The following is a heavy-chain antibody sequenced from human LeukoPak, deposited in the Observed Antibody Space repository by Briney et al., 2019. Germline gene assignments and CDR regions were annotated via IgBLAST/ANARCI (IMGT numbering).Heavy chain of an antibody. D-gene: IGHD3-3*01. Sequence: GGSLRLSCAVSGFTFSNAWMSWVRQAPGKGLEWVGRIKSKTDGATTDYAVPVQCRFTISRGDSKNTLYLQRNSLNTEDTAVYYCTTDHVGVGGVWGKGTTVTVSS. J-gene: IGHJ6*04. V-gene: IGHV3-15*01. CDR2: IKSKTDGATT. CDR1: GFTFSNAW. CDR3: TTDHVGVGGV.